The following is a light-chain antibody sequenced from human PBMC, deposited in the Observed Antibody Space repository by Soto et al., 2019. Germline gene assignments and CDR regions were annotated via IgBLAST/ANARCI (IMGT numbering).Light chain of an antibody. J-gene: IGLJ2*01. V-gene: IGLV2-14*03. CDR1: SADIGAFNY. Sequence: QSALTQPASVSGSPGQSITISCAGTSADIGAFNYVSWYQHHPGKVPKLLIFDVSDWPSGVSTRFSASKSANTASLTISGLQADDEADYYCSSYSTSSALVFGGGTKLTVL. CDR2: DVS. CDR3: SSYSTSSALV.